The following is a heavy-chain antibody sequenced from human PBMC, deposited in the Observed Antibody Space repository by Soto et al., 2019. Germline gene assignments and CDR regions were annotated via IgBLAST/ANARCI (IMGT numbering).Heavy chain of an antibody. CDR3: ARADLHMVRGVIIKDYFDY. CDR1: GGSISSGGYS. D-gene: IGHD3-10*01. Sequence: PSETLSLTCAVSGGSISSGGYSWSWIRQPPGKGLEWIGYIYHSGSTYYNPSLKSRVTISVDRSKNQFSLKLSSVTAADTAVYYCARADLHMVRGVIIKDYFDYWGQGTLVTVSS. CDR2: IYHSGST. J-gene: IGHJ4*02. V-gene: IGHV4-30-2*01.